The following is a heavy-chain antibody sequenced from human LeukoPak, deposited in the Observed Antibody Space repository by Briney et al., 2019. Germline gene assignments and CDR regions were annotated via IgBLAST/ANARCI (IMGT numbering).Heavy chain of an antibody. CDR3: AKSIHITMIVVVTDAFDN. J-gene: IGHJ3*02. V-gene: IGHV3-23*01. Sequence: QSGGSLRLSCAASGFTFSSYAMSWVRQAPGKGLEWVSAISGSGGSTYYADSVKGRFTISRDNSKNTLYLQMNSLRAEDTAVYYCAKSIHITMIVVVTDAFDNWGQGTMVTVSS. D-gene: IGHD3-22*01. CDR2: ISGSGGST. CDR1: GFTFSSYA.